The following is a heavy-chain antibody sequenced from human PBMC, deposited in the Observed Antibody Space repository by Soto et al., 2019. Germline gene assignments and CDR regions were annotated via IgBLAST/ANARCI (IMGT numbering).Heavy chain of an antibody. CDR3: ARTGRYGGNEFDY. D-gene: IGHD2-15*01. J-gene: IGHJ4*02. Sequence: SETLSLTCAVSGYSISSNNWWGWIRQSPGKGLEWIGYIYYSGSTYYNPSLKSRVAMSVDTSKNQFSLRLSSVTAVDTAVYYCARTGRYGGNEFDYWGQGTQVTVSS. CDR1: GYSISSNNW. CDR2: IYYSGST. V-gene: IGHV4-28*01.